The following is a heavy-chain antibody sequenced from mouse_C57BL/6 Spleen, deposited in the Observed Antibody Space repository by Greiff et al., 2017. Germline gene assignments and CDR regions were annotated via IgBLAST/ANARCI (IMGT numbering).Heavy chain of an antibody. D-gene: IGHD2-1*01. CDR2: IYPGSGNT. V-gene: IGHV1-76*01. CDR1: GYTFTDYY. J-gene: IGHJ2*01. CDR3: AKGAYGNY. Sequence: VQLQASGAELVRPGASVKLSCKASGYTFTDYYINWVKQRPGQGLEWIARIYPGSGNTYYNETFKGKATLTAEKSSSTAYMQLSSLTSEEPAVYFCAKGAYGNYWGQGTTLTVSS.